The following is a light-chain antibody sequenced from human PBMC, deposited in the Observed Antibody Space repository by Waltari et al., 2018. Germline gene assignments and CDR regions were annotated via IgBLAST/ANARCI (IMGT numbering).Light chain of an antibody. Sequence: QSVLTQPPSVSAAPGQKVTISCSGRPSTIGGNDVFWYQQLPGTAPKLLIYGTGGRPAGTPDRFAGSKSGTTATLGITGLQTGDEADYYCGTWDSSLGVWVFGGGTRLTVL. V-gene: IGLV1-51*02. CDR2: GTG. J-gene: IGLJ3*02. CDR3: GTWDSSLGVWV. CDR1: PSTIGGND.